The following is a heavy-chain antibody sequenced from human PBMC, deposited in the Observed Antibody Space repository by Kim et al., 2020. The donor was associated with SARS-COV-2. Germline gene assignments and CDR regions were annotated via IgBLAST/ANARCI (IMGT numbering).Heavy chain of an antibody. Sequence: QGRVTMTRDTSTSTVYMELSSLRSEDTAVYYCARGGVLRFLEWRSDAFDIWGQGTMVTVSS. J-gene: IGHJ3*02. V-gene: IGHV1-46*01. CDR3: ARGGVLRFLEWRSDAFDI. D-gene: IGHD3-3*01.